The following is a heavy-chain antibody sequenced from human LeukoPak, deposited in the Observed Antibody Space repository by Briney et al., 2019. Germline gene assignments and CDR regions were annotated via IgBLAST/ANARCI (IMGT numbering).Heavy chain of an antibody. CDR2: IYYSGST. CDR1: GGSISSYY. CDR3: ARDKSELELSRGYYYYYYMDV. V-gene: IGHV4-59*01. J-gene: IGHJ6*03. D-gene: IGHD1-7*01. Sequence: PSETLSLTCTVSGGSISSYYWSWIRQPPGKGLEWIGYIYYSGSTNYNPSLKSRVTISVDTSKNQFSLKLSSVTAADTAVYYCARDKSELELSRGYYYYYYMDVWGKGTTVTVSS.